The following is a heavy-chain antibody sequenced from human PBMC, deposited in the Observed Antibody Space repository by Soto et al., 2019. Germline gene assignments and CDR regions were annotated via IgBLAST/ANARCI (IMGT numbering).Heavy chain of an antibody. CDR3: ARDPSPSAGGDFNWFDP. V-gene: IGHV4-31*03. CDR1: GGSISSGGYY. CDR2: IYYRGST. D-gene: IGHD2-21*01. Sequence: QVQLQESGPGLVKPSQTLSLTCTVSGGSISSGGYYWSWIRQHPGKGLEWIGYIYYRGSTYYNPSLKSRVTRSVDTSKNQFSLKLSSVTAADTAVYYCARDPSPSAGGDFNWFDPWGQGTLVTVSS. J-gene: IGHJ5*02.